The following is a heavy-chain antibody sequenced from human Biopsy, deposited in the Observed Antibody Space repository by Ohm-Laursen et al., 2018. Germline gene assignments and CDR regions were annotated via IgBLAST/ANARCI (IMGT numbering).Heavy chain of an antibody. Sequence: TLSLTCTVSGGSFTGHYWTWIRQPPGKGLEWIGHISHTGYTSYKSSLKSRVTISLDTSRKHFSLRLTSLAAADTAVYYCTRGSNEYGGLYFPHWGQGTLVTVSS. J-gene: IGHJ1*01. D-gene: IGHD4-23*01. CDR2: ISHTGYT. CDR3: TRGSNEYGGLYFPH. CDR1: GGSFTGHY. V-gene: IGHV4-59*11.